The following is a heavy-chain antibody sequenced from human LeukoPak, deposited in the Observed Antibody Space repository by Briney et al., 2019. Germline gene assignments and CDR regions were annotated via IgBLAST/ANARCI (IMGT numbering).Heavy chain of an antibody. D-gene: IGHD6-19*01. J-gene: IGHJ3*01. Sequence: SETLSLTCTVSVGSTSSYYWSWIRQPPGKGLEWIGYIYYSGSTNYNPSLKSRVTISVDTSKNQFSLTMTSVTAADTALYYCARETEKQWQYWGQGTMVTVSS. CDR1: VGSTSSYY. CDR3: ARETEKQWQY. CDR2: IYYSGST. V-gene: IGHV4-59*12.